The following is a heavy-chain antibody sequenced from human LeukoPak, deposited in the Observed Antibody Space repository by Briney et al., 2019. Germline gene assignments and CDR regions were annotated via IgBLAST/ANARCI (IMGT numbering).Heavy chain of an antibody. CDR1: GGSISSGDYY. D-gene: IGHD3-10*01. Sequence: SETLSLTCTVSGGSISSGDYYWSWIRQPPGKGLEWIGYIYYSGSTYYNPSLKSRVTISVDTSKNQFSLKLSSVTAADTAVYYCARHYYYGSGSVDYWGQGTLVTVSS. V-gene: IGHV4-30-4*01. CDR3: ARHYYYGSGSVDY. CDR2: IYYSGST. J-gene: IGHJ4*02.